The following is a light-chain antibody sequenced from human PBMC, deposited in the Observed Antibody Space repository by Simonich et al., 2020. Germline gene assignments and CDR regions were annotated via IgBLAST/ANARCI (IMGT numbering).Light chain of an antibody. CDR2: WAT. CDR3: QQYYSTPWT. J-gene: IGKJ1*01. CDR1: QSVLYSSNNKNY. Sequence: DIVMTQSPDSLAVSLGERATFNCKSSQSVLYSSNNKNYLAWYQQKPGQPPKLFIYWATTRESVVPDRFRGSVSGTDFTLTCSSLQAEDVAVYNCQQYYSTPWTFGQGTKVEIK. V-gene: IGKV4-1*01.